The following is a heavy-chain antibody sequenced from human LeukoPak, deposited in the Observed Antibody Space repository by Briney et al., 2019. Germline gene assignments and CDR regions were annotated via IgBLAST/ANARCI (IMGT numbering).Heavy chain of an antibody. CDR3: ARVGGYRNWFDP. V-gene: IGHV4-59*01. Sequence: PSETLSLTCTVSGGSISSYYWSWIRQPPGKGLEWIGYIYYSGSTNYNPSLKSRVTISVDTSKNQFSLKLSSVTAADTAVYYCARVGGYRNWFDPWGQGTLVTVSS. CDR1: GGSISSYY. D-gene: IGHD2-15*01. J-gene: IGHJ5*02. CDR2: IYYSGST.